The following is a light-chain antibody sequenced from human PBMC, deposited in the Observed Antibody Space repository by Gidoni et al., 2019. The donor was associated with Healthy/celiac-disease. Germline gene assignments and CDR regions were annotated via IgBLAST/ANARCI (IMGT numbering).Light chain of an antibody. V-gene: IGLV1-47*01. CDR3: AAWDDSLSGV. CDR2: RNN. J-gene: IGLJ3*02. CDR1: SSNIGSNY. Sequence: GTPGQRVTISCSGSSSNIGSNYVYWYQQLPGTAPKLLIYRNNQRPSGVPDRFSGSKSGTSASLAISGLRSEDEADYYCAAWDDSLSGVFGGGTKLTVL.